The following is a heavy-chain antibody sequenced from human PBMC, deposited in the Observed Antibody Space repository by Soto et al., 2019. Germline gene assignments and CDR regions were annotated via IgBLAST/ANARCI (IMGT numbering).Heavy chain of an antibody. J-gene: IGHJ4*02. CDR3: AKAQGWGYDSSGWAADY. Sequence: PGGSLRLSCAASGFTFSSYAMSWARQAPGKGLEWVSGISGSGSSTYYADSVKGRFTISRDKSKNTLYLQMNSLRAEDTAVYYCAKAQGWGYDSSGWAADYWGLGTLVTGSS. V-gene: IGHV3-23*01. CDR2: ISGSGSST. D-gene: IGHD3-22*01. CDR1: GFTFSSYA.